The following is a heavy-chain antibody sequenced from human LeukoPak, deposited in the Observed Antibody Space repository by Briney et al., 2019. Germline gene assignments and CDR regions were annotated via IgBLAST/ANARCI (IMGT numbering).Heavy chain of an antibody. CDR2: ISGSDGST. CDR3: VKWTGYGMY. D-gene: IGHD3/OR15-3a*01. CDR1: GFTFSNYA. V-gene: IGHV3-23*01. Sequence: PGGSLRLSCTASGFTFSNYAMSWVRQAPGKGLEWVSTISGSDGSTYYADSVKGRFTISRDNSKNTLYLQMNSLRVEDTAVYYCVKWTGYGMYWGQGTLVTVSS. J-gene: IGHJ4*02.